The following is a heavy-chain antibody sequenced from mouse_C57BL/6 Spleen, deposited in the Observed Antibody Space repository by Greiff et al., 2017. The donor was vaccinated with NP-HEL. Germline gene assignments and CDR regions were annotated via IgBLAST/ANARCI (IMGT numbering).Heavy chain of an antibody. CDR2: IWTGGGT. D-gene: IGHD3-2*02. J-gene: IGHJ2*01. CDR3: ARGTAQGKVYYFDY. Sequence: VQLVESGPGLVAPSQSLSITCTVSGFSLTSYAISWVRQPPGKGLEWLGVIWTGGGTNYNSALKSRLSISKDNSKSQVFLKMNSLQTDDTARYYCARGTAQGKVYYFDYWGQGTTLTVSS. CDR1: GFSLTSYA. V-gene: IGHV2-9-1*01.